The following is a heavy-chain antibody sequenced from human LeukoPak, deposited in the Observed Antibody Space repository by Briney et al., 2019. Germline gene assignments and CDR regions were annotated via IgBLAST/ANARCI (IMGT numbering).Heavy chain of an antibody. Sequence: SVKVTCKASGGTFSSYAISWVRQAPGQGLEWMGGIIPIFGTANYAQKFQGRVTITADESTSTAYMELSSLRSEDTAVYYCARGAVAGTRTPDYWGQGTLVTVSS. V-gene: IGHV1-69*01. D-gene: IGHD6-19*01. J-gene: IGHJ4*02. CDR3: ARGAVAGTRTPDY. CDR2: IIPIFGTA. CDR1: GGTFSSYA.